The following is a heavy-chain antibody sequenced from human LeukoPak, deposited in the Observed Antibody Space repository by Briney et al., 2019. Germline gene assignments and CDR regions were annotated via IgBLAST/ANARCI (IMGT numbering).Heavy chain of an antibody. CDR2: MNPNSGNT. Sequence: GASVEVSCKASGYTFTSYDINWVRQATGQGLEWMGWMNPNSGNTGYAQKFQGRVTMTRDTSISTAYMELSRLRSDDTAVYYCARTRVLLWFGELSDAFDIWGQGTMVTVSS. J-gene: IGHJ3*02. CDR3: ARTRVLLWFGELSDAFDI. D-gene: IGHD3-10*01. V-gene: IGHV1-8*01. CDR1: GYTFTSYD.